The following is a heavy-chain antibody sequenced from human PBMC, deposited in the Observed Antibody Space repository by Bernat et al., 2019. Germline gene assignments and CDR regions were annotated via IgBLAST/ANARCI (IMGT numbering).Heavy chain of an antibody. J-gene: IGHJ4*02. CDR2: IGTAGDT. V-gene: IGHV3-13*04. CDR3: ARARGPGNFDY. CDR1: GFTFSSYD. D-gene: IGHD2-21*01. Sequence: VQLVESGGGLVQPGGSLRLSCAASGFTFSSYDMHWVRQATGKGLEWVSAIGTAGDTYYPGSVKGRFTISRENAKNSLYLQMNSLRAGDTAVYYCARARGPGNFDYWGQGTLVTVSS.